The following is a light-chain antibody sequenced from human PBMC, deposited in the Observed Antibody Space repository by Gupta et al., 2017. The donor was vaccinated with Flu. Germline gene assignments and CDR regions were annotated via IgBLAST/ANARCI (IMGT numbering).Light chain of an antibody. CDR2: DAS. Sequence: EIVLTQSPATLSLSPGERATLSCRASQSVSSYLAWYQQKPGQAPRLLIYDASNRATGIPARCSGSGCGTDFNLTISSLELEDSAVYYCQQRSNWPPLTFGGCTKVEIK. CDR1: QSVSSY. V-gene: IGKV3-11*01. CDR3: QQRSNWPPLT. J-gene: IGKJ4*01.